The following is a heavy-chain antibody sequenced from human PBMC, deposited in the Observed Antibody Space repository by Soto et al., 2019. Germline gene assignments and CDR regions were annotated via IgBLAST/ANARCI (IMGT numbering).Heavy chain of an antibody. V-gene: IGHV1-18*01. CDR2: ISAYNGNT. CDR1: GYTFTSYG. CDR3: ARAGSAITGNAGLFDY. D-gene: IGHD1-20*01. Sequence: GASVKVSCKASGYTFTSYGISWVRQAPGQGLEWMGWISAYNGNTNYAQKLQGRVTMTTDTSTSTAYMELRSLRSDDTAVYYCARAGSAITGNAGLFDYWGQGTLVTVSS. J-gene: IGHJ4*02.